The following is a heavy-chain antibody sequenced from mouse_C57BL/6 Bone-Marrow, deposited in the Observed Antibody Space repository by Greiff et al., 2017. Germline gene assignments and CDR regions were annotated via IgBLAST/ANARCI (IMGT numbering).Heavy chain of an antibody. Sequence: QVQLQQPGAELVMPGASVKLSCKASGYTFTSYWMHWVKQRPGQGLEWIGEIDPSDSYTNYNQKFKGKSTLTVDKSSSTAYMQLSSLTSEDSAVYYCARRHYDSSYRGFFDYWGQGTTLTVSS. D-gene: IGHD1-1*01. CDR2: IDPSDSYT. CDR3: ARRHYDSSYRGFFDY. CDR1: GYTFTSYW. V-gene: IGHV1-69*01. J-gene: IGHJ2*01.